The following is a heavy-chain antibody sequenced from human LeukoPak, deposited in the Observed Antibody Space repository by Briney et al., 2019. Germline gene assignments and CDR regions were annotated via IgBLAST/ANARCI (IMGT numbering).Heavy chain of an antibody. CDR2: IYHSGST. V-gene: IGHV4-30-2*01. CDR1: GGSISSGGYS. J-gene: IGHJ4*02. Sequence: IPSQTLSLTCAVSGGSISSGGYSWSWIQQPPGKGLEWIGYIYHSGSTYYNPSLKSRVTISVDRSKNQFSLKLSSVTAADTAVYYCARGSWFGESLLSHFDYWGQGTLVTVSS. D-gene: IGHD3-10*01. CDR3: ARGSWFGESLLSHFDY.